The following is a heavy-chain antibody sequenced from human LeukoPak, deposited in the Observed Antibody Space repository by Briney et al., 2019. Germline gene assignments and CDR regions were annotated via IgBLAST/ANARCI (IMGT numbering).Heavy chain of an antibody. J-gene: IGHJ4*02. CDR1: GFIFSSFE. CDR2: ISDSGRII. V-gene: IGHV3-48*03. Sequence: PGGSLRLSCAASGFIFSSFEMAWVRQAPGKGLEWNSYISDSGRIIKDADSVKGRLTISRDDTHNTVYLQMNSLRAEDTAIYYCAGGPQYGGSFAYWGQGTLVTVSS. D-gene: IGHD3-16*01. CDR3: AGGPQYGGSFAY.